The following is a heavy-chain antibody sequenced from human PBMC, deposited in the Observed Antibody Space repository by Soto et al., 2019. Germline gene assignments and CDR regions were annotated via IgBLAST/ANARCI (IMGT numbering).Heavy chain of an antibody. D-gene: IGHD3-9*01. CDR2: IYYSGST. CDR1: GGSISSGDYY. J-gene: IGHJ6*02. V-gene: IGHV4-30-4*01. CDR3: ASLLRYFDWSALGYDYYGMDV. Sequence: SETLSLTCTVSGGSISSGDYYWSWIRQPPGKGLEWIGYIYYSGSTYYNPSLKSRVTISVDTSKNQFSLKLSSVTAADTAVYYCASLLRYFDWSALGYDYYGMDVCGQGTTVT.